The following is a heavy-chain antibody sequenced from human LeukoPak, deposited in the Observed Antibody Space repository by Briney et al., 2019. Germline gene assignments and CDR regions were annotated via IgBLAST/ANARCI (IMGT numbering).Heavy chain of an antibody. D-gene: IGHD6-13*01. J-gene: IGHJ4*02. CDR2: ITWNSDNI. V-gene: IGHV3-9*01. Sequence: GGSLRLSRAASGFTFEDYAMHWVRQAPGKGLEWVAGITWNSDNIDYAESVRGRFTISRDNAKNSLYLQMNSLRAEDTAVYYCARDAVGIYRIIDYWGQGTLVTVSS. CDR1: GFTFEDYA. CDR3: ARDAVGIYRIIDY.